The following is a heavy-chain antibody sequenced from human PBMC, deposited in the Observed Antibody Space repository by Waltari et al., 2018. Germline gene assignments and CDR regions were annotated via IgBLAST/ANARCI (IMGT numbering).Heavy chain of an antibody. CDR1: EFTVSGMY. CDR2: IESGGRT. D-gene: IGHD6-13*01. V-gene: IGHV3-53*01. Sequence: EVQLVESGGGLIQPGGSLILSCAASEFTVSGMYMSWVRQAPGKGLEWVSVIESGGRTYYPDSVKGRFTISRDNSKNTLYLQMNNLRAEDTAVYYCARVGEQQLEGYFDYWGQGTQVTVSS. J-gene: IGHJ4*02. CDR3: ARVGEQQLEGYFDY.